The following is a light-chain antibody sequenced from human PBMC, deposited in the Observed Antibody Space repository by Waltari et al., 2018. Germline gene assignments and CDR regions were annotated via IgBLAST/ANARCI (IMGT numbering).Light chain of an antibody. CDR3: QQYNNSPYS. J-gene: IGKJ2*03. CDR2: YAS. CDR1: QGINNY. Sequence: DIQMTQSPSSLSASVGDRVTITCRASQGINNYLSWYQQKPGKAPKPLIYYASGLETGVPSRFSGSRSGTDYTLTISSLQPEDIATYYCQQYNNSPYSFGQGTKVEIK. V-gene: IGKV1-33*01.